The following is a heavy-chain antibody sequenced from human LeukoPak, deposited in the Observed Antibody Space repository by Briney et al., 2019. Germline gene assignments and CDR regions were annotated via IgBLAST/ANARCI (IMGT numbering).Heavy chain of an antibody. CDR2: TSYRGST. CDR3: ARISQSSGGFYY. J-gene: IGHJ4*02. D-gene: IGHD2-15*01. V-gene: IGHV4-31*02. CDR1: GGSISNSGGFY. Sequence: SETLSLTCTVSGGSISNSGGFYWSWIRQHPGDGLEWIGFTSYRGSTYYNPSLKSRVSMSVDTSRSQFSLRLTSVTDEDTTVYYCARISQSSGGFYYWGQGTLVTVSS.